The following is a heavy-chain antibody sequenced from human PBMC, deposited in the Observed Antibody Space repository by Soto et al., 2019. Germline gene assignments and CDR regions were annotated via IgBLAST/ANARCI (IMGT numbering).Heavy chain of an antibody. CDR2: ISAHNGNT. CDR1: GYTFTSYG. Sequence: QVHLVQSGAEVKKPGASVKVSCKASGYTFTSYGITWVRQAPGQGLEWMGWISAHNGNTDYAQKLQGRVTVTRDTSTSTAYMERRGLRSEDTAVYYCARGRDGDYWGQGALVTVSS. J-gene: IGHJ4*02. V-gene: IGHV1-18*01. D-gene: IGHD6-6*01. CDR3: ARGRDGDY.